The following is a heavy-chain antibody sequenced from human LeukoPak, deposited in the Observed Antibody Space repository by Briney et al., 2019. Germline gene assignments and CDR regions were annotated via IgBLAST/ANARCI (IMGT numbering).Heavy chain of an antibody. CDR3: ASGYCGGACQLGGVDM. J-gene: IGHJ3*02. CDR2: IYTSGST. D-gene: IGHD2-21*02. Sequence: SQTLSLTCTVSGGSISSGSYYWSWIRQPAGKGLEWIGRIYTSGSTNYNPSLKSRVTISVDTSKNQFSLKLSSATAADTAVYYCASGYCGGACQLGGVDMWGQGTMVTVSS. CDR1: GGSISSGSYY. V-gene: IGHV4-61*02.